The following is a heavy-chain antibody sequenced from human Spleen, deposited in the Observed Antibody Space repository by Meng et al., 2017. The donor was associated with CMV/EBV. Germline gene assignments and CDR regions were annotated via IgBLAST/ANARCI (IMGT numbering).Heavy chain of an antibody. D-gene: IGHD4-23*01. J-gene: IGHJ4*02. Sequence: ASVQVSCKASGYIFTNYGLTWVRQAPGQGLERMGWISTYNGKTNYAQKVQGRVTMTTDTSTTTAYMELRSLRSDDTAVYYCARAGGWGPGDYGGNIDYWGQGTLVTVSS. V-gene: IGHV1-18*01. CDR3: ARAGGWGPGDYGGNIDY. CDR1: GYIFTNYG. CDR2: ISTYNGKT.